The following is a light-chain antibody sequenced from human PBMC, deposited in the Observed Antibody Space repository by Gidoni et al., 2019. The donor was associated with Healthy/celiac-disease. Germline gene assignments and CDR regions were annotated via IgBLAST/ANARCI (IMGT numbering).Light chain of an antibody. V-gene: IGLV2-14*01. CDR1: SSAVGCYNY. J-gene: IGLJ2*01. CDR2: ELS. CDR3: SSYTSSSSVV. Sequence: QSALTQPASVSGSPGQSNTISCTGTSSAVGCYNYVSWYQQHPGKAPKLMIYELSNRPSGVSTRFSASKSGNTASLTISGLQAEDDADYYCSSYTSSSSVVFGGGTKLTVL.